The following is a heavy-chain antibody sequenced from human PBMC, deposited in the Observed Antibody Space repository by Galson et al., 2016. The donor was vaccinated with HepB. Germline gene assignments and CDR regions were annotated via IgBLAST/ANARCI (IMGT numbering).Heavy chain of an antibody. Sequence: SLRLSCAASEFTFSSYAMSWVRQAPGKGLEWVSAIDSSGHSTYYTDSVTGRFTISRDNSKNTLYLQMNSLRYEDTAVYYCAKAATPVFYYHGMDVCGQGTTVTVSS. CDR2: IDSSGHST. J-gene: IGHJ6*02. V-gene: IGHV3-23*01. CDR3: AKAATPVFYYHGMDV. CDR1: EFTFSSYA.